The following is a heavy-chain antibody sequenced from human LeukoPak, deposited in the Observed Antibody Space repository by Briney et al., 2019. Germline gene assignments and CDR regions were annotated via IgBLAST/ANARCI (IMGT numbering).Heavy chain of an antibody. V-gene: IGHV3-21*01. J-gene: IGHJ5*02. Sequence: GGSLRLSCAASGCTFSSYSRSWVRQAPGKGLEWVSSISSSSSYLSYPNSVNRRFTISTDNAQHSLYLQITSLRAEDTAAYYSARDLAVAAPEAWFDPWGQGTLVTVSS. CDR3: ARDLAVAAPEAWFDP. CDR2: ISSSSSYL. CDR1: GCTFSSYS. D-gene: IGHD6-19*01.